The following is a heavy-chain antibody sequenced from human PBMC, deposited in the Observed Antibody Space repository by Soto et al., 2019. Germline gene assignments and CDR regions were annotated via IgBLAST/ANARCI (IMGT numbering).Heavy chain of an antibody. CDR2: ISYSGIT. J-gene: IGHJ3*01. D-gene: IGHD3-3*01. V-gene: IGHV4-31*03. CDR3: ARCHDIWSGHADAFDV. Sequence: SETLSLTCTVSGDSISSGDYYWGWIRQHPGRGLEWIGYISYSGITYYNPSLKSRLTISLDTSKNQFSLELNSVTAADTAIYYCARCHDIWSGHADAFDVWGQGTMVTVSS. CDR1: GDSISSGDYY.